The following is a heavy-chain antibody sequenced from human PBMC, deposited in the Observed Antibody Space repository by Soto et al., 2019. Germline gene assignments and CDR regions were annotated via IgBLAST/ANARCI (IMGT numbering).Heavy chain of an antibody. D-gene: IGHD2-2*02. CDR3: ARKPSCYSYYYYYGMDV. V-gene: IGHV2-70*01. CDR1: GFSLSTSGMC. Sequence: SGPTLVNPTQTLTLTCTFSGFSLSTSGMCVSWIRQPPGKALEWLALIDWDDDKYYSTSLKTRLTISKDTSKNQVVLTMTNMDPVDTATYYCARKPSCYSYYYYYGMDVWGQGTTVTVSS. J-gene: IGHJ6*02. CDR2: IDWDDDK.